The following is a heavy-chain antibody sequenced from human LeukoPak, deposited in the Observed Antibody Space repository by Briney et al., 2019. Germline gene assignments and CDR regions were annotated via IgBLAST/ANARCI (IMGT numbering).Heavy chain of an antibody. CDR1: GGSISSGSYY. J-gene: IGHJ3*02. CDR2: IYTSGST. V-gene: IGHV4-61*02. Sequence: SETLSLTCTVSGGSISSGSYYWSWIRQPAGKGLEWIGRIYTSGSTNYNPSLKSRVTISVDTSKNQFSLKLSSVTAADTAVYYCARGYSSGWYQDAFNIWGQGTMVTVSS. CDR3: ARGYSSGWYQDAFNI. D-gene: IGHD6-19*01.